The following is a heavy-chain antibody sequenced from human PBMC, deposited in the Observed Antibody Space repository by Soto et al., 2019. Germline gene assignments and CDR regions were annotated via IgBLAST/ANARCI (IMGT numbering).Heavy chain of an antibody. CDR3: ARPKDYDDCLDL. CDR1: GYTFTNYA. Sequence: ASVKVSCKASGYTFTNYAMHWVRQAPGQSLEWMGWINAGNGNTKYSQKFQGRVTITRDTSANTAYMELSSLISEDTAVYYCARPKDYDDCLDLWGQGTLVTVSS. J-gene: IGHJ4*02. D-gene: IGHD3-22*01. V-gene: IGHV1-3*01. CDR2: INAGNGNT.